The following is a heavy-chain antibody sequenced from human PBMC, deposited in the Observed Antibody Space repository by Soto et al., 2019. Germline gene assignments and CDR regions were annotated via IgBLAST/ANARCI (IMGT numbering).Heavy chain of an antibody. CDR1: GGTFRSHG. Sequence: QVRLVQSGAEVKKPGSSVEVSCKASGGTFRSHGVSWVRQAPGQGLEWMGGNIPNFGTANYAQKFQGRLTITADESTSTTYMELSSLRSEDTAVYYCARDGIMGSPTRTFFDYWGEGTLVTVSS. V-gene: IGHV1-69*01. CDR2: NIPNFGTA. J-gene: IGHJ4*02. D-gene: IGHD3-16*01. CDR3: ARDGIMGSPTRTFFDY.